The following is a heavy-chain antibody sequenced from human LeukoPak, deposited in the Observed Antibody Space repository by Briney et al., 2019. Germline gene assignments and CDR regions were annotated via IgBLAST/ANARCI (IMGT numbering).Heavy chain of an antibody. CDR1: GFTFSRFW. CDR3: ARTTEGGYTYDHFYYYYMDV. J-gene: IGHJ6*03. Sequence: GGSLRLSCAASGFTFSRFWMHWVRQAPGKGLVWVAVISYDGSNKYYADSVKGRFTISRDNSKNTLYLQMNSLRAEDTAVYYCARTTEGGYTYDHFYYYYMDVWGKGTTVTISS. D-gene: IGHD5-18*01. CDR2: ISYDGSNK. V-gene: IGHV3-30*03.